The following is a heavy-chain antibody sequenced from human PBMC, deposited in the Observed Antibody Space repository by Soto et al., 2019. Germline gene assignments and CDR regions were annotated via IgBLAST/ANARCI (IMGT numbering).Heavy chain of an antibody. CDR1: GFTVSSNY. Sequence: VQLVESGGGLVQPGGSLRLSCAASGFTVSSNYMSWVRQAPGKGLEWGSVIYSGGNTYYADSVKGRFTISRHNSKNPLYLQMNSLSAEDTAVYYCARVETAPGIWGAFDIWGQGTMVTVSS. D-gene: IGHD2-15*01. CDR2: IYSGGNT. J-gene: IGHJ3*02. CDR3: ARVETAPGIWGAFDI. V-gene: IGHV3-53*04.